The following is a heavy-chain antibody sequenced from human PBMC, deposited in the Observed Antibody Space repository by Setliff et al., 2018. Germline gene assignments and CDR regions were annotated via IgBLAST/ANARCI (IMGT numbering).Heavy chain of an antibody. J-gene: IGHJ5*02. D-gene: IGHD3-3*02. CDR3: AKESLAINTRWFDP. Sequence: SETLSLTCTVSGDSISNDTYYWTWIRQPAGKRLEWIGRVYNSGTTYNAFFASRVTMSIDTSKNQFSLNLNSVTAADTALYYCAKESLAINTRWFDPWGQGILVTVSS. V-gene: IGHV4-61*02. CDR1: GDSISNDTYY. CDR2: VYNSGTT.